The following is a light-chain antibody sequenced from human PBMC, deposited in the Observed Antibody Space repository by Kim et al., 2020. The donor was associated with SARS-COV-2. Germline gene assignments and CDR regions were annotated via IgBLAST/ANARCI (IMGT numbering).Light chain of an antibody. J-gene: IGKJ2*01. Sequence: SPGQRATLSSRASQSVSNNLAWYQHKPGQPPRLLIYGASTRATGVPDRFSGSGSGTDFTLTVSSLQSEDFAIYYCHQYNDWPPGDTFGQGTKLEI. CDR2: GAS. CDR3: HQYNDWPPGDT. V-gene: IGKV3-15*01. CDR1: QSVSNN.